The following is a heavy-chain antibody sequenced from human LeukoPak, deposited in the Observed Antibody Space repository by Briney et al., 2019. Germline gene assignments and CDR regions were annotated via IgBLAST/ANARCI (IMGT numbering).Heavy chain of an antibody. CDR1: GGTFSSYA. V-gene: IGHV1-69*05. CDR2: IIPIFGTA. Sequence: SVKVSCKASGGTFSSYAISWVRQAPGQGLEWMGGIIPIFGTANYAQKFQGRVTITTDESTSTAYMELSSLRSEDTAVYYCARNKLLVTPPDWFDPWGQGTLVTVSS. J-gene: IGHJ5*02. D-gene: IGHD3-3*01. CDR3: ARNKLLVTPPDWFDP.